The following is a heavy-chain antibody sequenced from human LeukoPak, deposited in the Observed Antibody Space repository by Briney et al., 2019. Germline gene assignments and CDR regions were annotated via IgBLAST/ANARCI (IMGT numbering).Heavy chain of an antibody. CDR2: ISSSGSTI. D-gene: IGHD3-9*01. V-gene: IGHV3-48*03. Sequence: PGGSPRHSCAASGFTFSSYEMTWVRQAPGKGLEWVSYISSSGSTIYYADSVKGRFTISRDNAKNSLYLQMNSLRAEDTAVYYWARQRGDMSGYYMPRGFDYWGQGTLVSVSS. CDR3: ARQRGDMSGYYMPRGFDY. CDR1: GFTFSSYE. J-gene: IGHJ4*02.